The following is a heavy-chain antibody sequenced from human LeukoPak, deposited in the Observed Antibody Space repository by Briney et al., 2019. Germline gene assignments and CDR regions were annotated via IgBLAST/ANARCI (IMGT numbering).Heavy chain of an antibody. CDR2: IYYSGST. Sequence: SETLSLTCTVSGGSISSSSYYWGWIRQPPGKGLEWIGSIYYSGSTHYNPSLKSRVTISVDTSKKQFSLKLSSVTAADTAVYYCARLSLGSGYYFDYWGQGTLVTVSP. CDR3: ARLSLGSGYYFDY. CDR1: GGSISSSSYY. V-gene: IGHV4-39*01. J-gene: IGHJ4*02. D-gene: IGHD3-3*01.